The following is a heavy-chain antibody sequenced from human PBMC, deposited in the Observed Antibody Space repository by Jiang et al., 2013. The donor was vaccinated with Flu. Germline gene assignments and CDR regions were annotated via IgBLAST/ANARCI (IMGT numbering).Heavy chain of an antibody. Sequence: VKPSETLSLTCGVSGYSITSGYYWGWIRQPPGRGLEWIGSIYHSGSTYYNPSLKSRVTISVDTSKNQFSLKLSSVTAADTAVYYCARDYGTYYFDSSGYYGRFDPWGQGTLVTVSS. CDR2: IYHSGST. D-gene: IGHD3-22*01. CDR3: ARDYGTYYFDSSGYYGRFDP. V-gene: IGHV4-38-2*02. CDR1: GYSITSGYY. J-gene: IGHJ5*02.